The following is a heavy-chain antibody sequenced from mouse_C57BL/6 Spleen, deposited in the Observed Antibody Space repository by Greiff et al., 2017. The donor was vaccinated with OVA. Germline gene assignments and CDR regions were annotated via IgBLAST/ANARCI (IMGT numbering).Heavy chain of an antibody. CDR2: ISNLAYSL. D-gene: IGHD1-1*01. V-gene: IGHV5-15*01. CDR1: GFTFSDYG. Sequence: EVKLMESGGGLVQPGGSLKLSCAASGFTFSDYGMAWVRQAPRKGPEWVAFISNLAYSLYYADTVTGRFTISREKAKNTLYLEMSSLRSEDTAMYYCARHGGTVADYAMDYWGQGTSVTVSS. J-gene: IGHJ4*01. CDR3: ARHGGTVADYAMDY.